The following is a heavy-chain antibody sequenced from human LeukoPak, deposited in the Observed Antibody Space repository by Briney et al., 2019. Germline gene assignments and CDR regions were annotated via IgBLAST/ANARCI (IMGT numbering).Heavy chain of an antibody. CDR2: IYYSGST. CDR1: GGSISSGGYY. V-gene: IGHV4-30-4*08. D-gene: IGHD3-22*01. CDR3: AREYDSSGYENY. Sequence: PSQTLSLTCTVSGGSISSGGYYWSWIRQPPGKGLEWIGYIYYSGSTYYNPSLKSRVTISVDTSKNQFSLKLSSVTAADTAVYYCAREYDSSGYENYWGQGTLVTVSS. J-gene: IGHJ4*02.